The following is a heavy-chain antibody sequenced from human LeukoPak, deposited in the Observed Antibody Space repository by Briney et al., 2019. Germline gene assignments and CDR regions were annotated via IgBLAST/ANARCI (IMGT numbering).Heavy chain of an antibody. CDR1: GFNLIDYS. CDR3: ARDHRYAFDN. CDR2: IGISSGNT. J-gene: IGHJ4*01. D-gene: IGHD5-12*01. Sequence: GGSLRPSCAASGFNLIDYSMNWVRQAPGKGLEWISYIGISSGNTKYADSVKGRFTISRDKARNSLYLQMNSLRVEDTAMYYCARDHRYAFDNWGHGTLVTVSS. V-gene: IGHV3-48*01.